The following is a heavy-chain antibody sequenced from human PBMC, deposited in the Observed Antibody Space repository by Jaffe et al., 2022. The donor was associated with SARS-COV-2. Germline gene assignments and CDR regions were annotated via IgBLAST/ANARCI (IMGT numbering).Heavy chain of an antibody. J-gene: IGHJ6*02. V-gene: IGHV1-69*01. D-gene: IGHD5-12*01. CDR2: IIPIFGTA. Sequence: QVQLVQSGAEVKKPGSSVKVSCKASGGTFSSYAISWVRQAPGQGLEWMGGIIPIFGTANYAQKFQGRVTITADESTSTAYMELSSLRSEDTAVYYCARERGGYSGYVAGDWYYGMDVWGQGTTVTVSS. CDR3: ARERGGYSGYVAGDWYYGMDV. CDR1: GGTFSSYA.